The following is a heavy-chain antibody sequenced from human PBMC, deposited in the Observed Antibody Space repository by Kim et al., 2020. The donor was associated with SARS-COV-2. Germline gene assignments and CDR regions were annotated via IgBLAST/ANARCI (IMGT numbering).Heavy chain of an antibody. CDR3: ARGTVVNYFDP. D-gene: IGHD2-15*01. V-gene: IGHV3-74*03. Sequence: TMYVDSGKGRFTISRDNAKNTLFLQMNSLRVDDTAVYYCARGTVVNYFDPWGQGTLVTVSS. J-gene: IGHJ5*02. CDR2: T.